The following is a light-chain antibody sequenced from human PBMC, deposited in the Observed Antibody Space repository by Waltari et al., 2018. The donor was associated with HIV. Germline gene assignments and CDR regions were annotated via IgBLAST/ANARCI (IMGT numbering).Light chain of an antibody. CDR3: SSYAPTNKFYVL. J-gene: IGLJ2*01. V-gene: IGLV2-8*01. CDR1: SSAIGGYNY. CDR2: EVT. Sequence: QSALTQPPSASGSPGQSVTMSCTGTSSAIGGYNYVSWYQQHPGKAPKLIMNEVTKRPSGVPDRFSGSKSGNTASLTVSGLQAEDEAHYYCSSYAPTNKFYVLFGGGTTLTVL.